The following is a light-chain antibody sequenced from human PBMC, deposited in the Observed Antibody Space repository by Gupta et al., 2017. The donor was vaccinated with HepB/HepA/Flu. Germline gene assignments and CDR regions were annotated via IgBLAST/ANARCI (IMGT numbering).Light chain of an antibody. J-gene: IGKJ2*01. V-gene: IGKV1-39*01. Sequence: DIQMTQSPSSLSASVGDRVTITCRASQSIRNYLNGYQQKPGKAPKLLIYTASSLQSGVPTRGSGSGSGTDFTLTISSLQPEDFASDFCPQSYSISVTFGKGTKLEIK. CDR3: PQSYSISVT. CDR1: QSIRNY. CDR2: TAS.